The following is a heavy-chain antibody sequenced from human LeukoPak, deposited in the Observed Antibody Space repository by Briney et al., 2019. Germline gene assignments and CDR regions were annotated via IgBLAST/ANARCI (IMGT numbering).Heavy chain of an antibody. J-gene: IGHJ3*02. D-gene: IGHD3-22*01. CDR3: ARGPYSYDSSGAFDI. Sequence: QVQLQESGPGLVKPSETLSLTCTVSGGSISSYYWSWIRQPAGKGLEWIGRISSSGSTNYNPSLKSRVTISVDTSKNQFSLKLSSVTAADTAVYFCARGPYSYDSSGAFDIWGQGTMVTVSS. CDR2: ISSSGST. CDR1: GGSISSYY. V-gene: IGHV4-4*07.